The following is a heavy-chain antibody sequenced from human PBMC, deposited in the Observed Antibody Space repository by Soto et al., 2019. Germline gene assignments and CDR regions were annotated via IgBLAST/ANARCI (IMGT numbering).Heavy chain of an antibody. CDR1: GYTFNTYG. Sequence: GASVKVSCKTSGYTFNTYGINCVLQSPLQGLELMGWISAYDGKTTYAEKFQGRVTLTTDTSTSTAYMELRSLRSDDTAIYYCARDPHEFWTSYWFDPWGQGTPVTVSS. CDR3: ARDPHEFWTSYWFDP. J-gene: IGHJ5*02. D-gene: IGHD3-3*01. V-gene: IGHV1-18*01. CDR2: ISAYDGKT.